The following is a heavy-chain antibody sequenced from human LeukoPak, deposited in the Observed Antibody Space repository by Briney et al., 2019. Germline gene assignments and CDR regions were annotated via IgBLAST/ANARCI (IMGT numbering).Heavy chain of an antibody. CDR1: GFTFSSYA. CDR3: AKVQNRYNYNTVAFDI. J-gene: IGHJ3*02. D-gene: IGHD1-1*01. CDR2: IVGSGHST. V-gene: IGHV3-23*01. Sequence: PGGSLRLSCAASGFTFSSYAMSWVRQAPGKGLEWVSIIVGSGHSTFYTDSVKGRFTISRDNSKNTLYLRMNSLRAEDTAVYYCAKVQNRYNYNTVAFDIWGQGTMVTVSS.